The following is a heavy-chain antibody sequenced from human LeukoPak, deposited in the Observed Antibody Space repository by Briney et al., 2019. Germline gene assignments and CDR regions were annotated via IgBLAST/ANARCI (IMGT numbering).Heavy chain of an antibody. CDR2: IYPGDSDT. Sequence: GESLKISCKGSGYSFTSYWIGWVRQMPGEGLEWMGIIYPGDSDTRYSPSFQGQVTISADKSISTAYLQWSSLKASDTAMYYCASTDMVRGVQQSLDCWGQGTLVTVSS. CDR3: ASTDMVRGVQQSLDC. J-gene: IGHJ4*02. V-gene: IGHV5-51*01. D-gene: IGHD3-10*01. CDR1: GYSFTSYW.